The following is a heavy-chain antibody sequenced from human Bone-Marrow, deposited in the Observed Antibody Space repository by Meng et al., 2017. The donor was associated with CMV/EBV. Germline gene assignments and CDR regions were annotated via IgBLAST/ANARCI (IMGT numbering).Heavy chain of an antibody. D-gene: IGHD3-3*01. Sequence: GESLKISCAASGFTFSSYAMSWVRQAPGKGLEWVSVIYSGGSSTYYPGSVKGRFTISRENAKNSLYLQMNSLRAGDTAVYYCARAYYDFWSGYFPSYYYGMDVWGQGTTVTVSS. CDR3: ARAYYDFWSGYFPSYYYGMDV. CDR1: GFTFSSYA. V-gene: IGHV3-23*03. CDR2: IYSGGSST. J-gene: IGHJ6*02.